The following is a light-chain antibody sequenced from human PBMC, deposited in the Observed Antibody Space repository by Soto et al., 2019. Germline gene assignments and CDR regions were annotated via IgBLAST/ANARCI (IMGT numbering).Light chain of an antibody. Sequence: EIVMTQSPATLSVSPGERATLSCRASQSVSSILAWYQQKPGQAPRLLIYGASTRATGIPARFSCSGSGTELTLNISSLQSEDFAVYYCQQYNNWPLTFGGGNKVEIK. CDR2: GAS. J-gene: IGKJ4*01. V-gene: IGKV3-15*01. CDR1: QSVSSI. CDR3: QQYNNWPLT.